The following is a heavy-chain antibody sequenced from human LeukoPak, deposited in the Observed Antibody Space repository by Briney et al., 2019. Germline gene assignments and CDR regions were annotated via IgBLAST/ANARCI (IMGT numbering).Heavy chain of an antibody. J-gene: IGHJ4*02. CDR3: AKGLHSSGWSALDY. CDR2: VSWNTGTI. Sequence: GGSLRLSRAASGFTFEDYAMHWVRQGPGKGLEWVSGVSWNTGTIGYADSVGGRFTISRDNAKNSLYLQMNSLRAEDMALYYCAKGLHSSGWSALDYWGQGTLVTVSS. D-gene: IGHD6-19*01. V-gene: IGHV3-9*03. CDR1: GFTFEDYA.